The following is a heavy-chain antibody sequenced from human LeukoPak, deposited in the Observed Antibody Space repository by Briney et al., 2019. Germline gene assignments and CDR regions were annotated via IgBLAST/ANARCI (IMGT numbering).Heavy chain of an antibody. CDR2: INPNSGGT. D-gene: IGHD5-12*01. J-gene: IGHJ6*03. CDR1: GYTFTGYY. V-gene: IGHV1-2*02. CDR3: ARCKMSGYDPSLYYYYMDV. Sequence: GASVKVSCKASGYTFTGYYMHWVRQAPGQGLEWMGWINPNSGGTNYAQKFQGRVTMTRDTSISTAYMELSSLRSEDTAVYYCARCKMSGYDPSLYYYYMDVWGKGTTVTVSS.